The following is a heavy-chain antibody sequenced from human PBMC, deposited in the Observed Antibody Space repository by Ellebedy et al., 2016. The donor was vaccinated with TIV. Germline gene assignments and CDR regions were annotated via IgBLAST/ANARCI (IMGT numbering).Heavy chain of an antibody. Sequence: ASVKVSCKGSGYSFTSYWIGWVRQMPGKGLEWMGIIYPGDSDTRYSPSFQGQVTISADKSISTAYLQWSSLKASDTAMYYCARPDGSGSYTDAFDIWGQGTMVTVSS. V-gene: IGHV5-51*01. J-gene: IGHJ3*02. CDR3: ARPDGSGSYTDAFDI. D-gene: IGHD3-10*01. CDR1: GYSFTSYW. CDR2: IYPGDSDT.